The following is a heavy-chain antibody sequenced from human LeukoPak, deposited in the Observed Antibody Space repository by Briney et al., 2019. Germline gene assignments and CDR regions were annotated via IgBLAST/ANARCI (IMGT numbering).Heavy chain of an antibody. CDR2: INPNSGGT. CDR1: GYTFTGYY. Sequence: GASVKVSCTASGYTFTGYYMHWVRQAPGQGLEWMGWINPNSGGTNYAQKFQGWVTMTRDTSISTAYMELSRLRSDDTAVYYCARSGYGDYVLRYYYGMDVWGQGTTVTVSS. J-gene: IGHJ6*02. D-gene: IGHD4-17*01. CDR3: ARSGYGDYVLRYYYGMDV. V-gene: IGHV1-2*04.